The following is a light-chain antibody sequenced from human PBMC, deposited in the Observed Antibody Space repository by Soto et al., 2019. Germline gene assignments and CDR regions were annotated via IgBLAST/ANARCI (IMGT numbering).Light chain of an antibody. V-gene: IGKV1-6*01. CDR1: QGIRNE. Sequence: IQVTHSPSSLAASLGDMVAMTLRASQGIRNELGWYQQKPGKAPKLLIYAASSLQSGVPSRFSGSGSGTDFTLTISSLQPEDFATYYCLQDYNYPITFGQGTRLEIK. CDR2: AAS. CDR3: LQDYNYPIT. J-gene: IGKJ5*01.